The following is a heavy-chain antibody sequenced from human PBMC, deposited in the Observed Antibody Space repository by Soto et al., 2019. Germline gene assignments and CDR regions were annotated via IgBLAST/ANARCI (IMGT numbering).Heavy chain of an antibody. D-gene: IGHD2-21*01. CDR3: ARDKIPGFFDD. V-gene: IGHV4-34*01. CDR2: INHSGST. Sequence: QVQLQQWGAGLLKPSETLSLTCAVYGGSFSGYSWTWIRQPPGTGLEWLGEINHSGSTKYNPSLTSRVTSSVPTSMHQASLMLTSVLAADTAVYYCARDKIPGFFDDWGQGPLVAVSS. CDR1: GGSFSGYS. J-gene: IGHJ4*02.